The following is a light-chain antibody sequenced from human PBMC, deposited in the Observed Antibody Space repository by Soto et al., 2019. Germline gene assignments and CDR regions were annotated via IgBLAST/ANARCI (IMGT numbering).Light chain of an antibody. J-gene: IGKJ1*01. CDR1: QSVSSD. Sequence: EIVMTQSPATLSVSPGERATLSCRASQSVSSDLAWYHQKPGQAPRLLIYSASTRATGIPARFSGSGSGTEFTLTINSLQSEDFALYYCQQYNNWPRTFGQGTKVEIK. CDR3: QQYNNWPRT. V-gene: IGKV3-15*01. CDR2: SAS.